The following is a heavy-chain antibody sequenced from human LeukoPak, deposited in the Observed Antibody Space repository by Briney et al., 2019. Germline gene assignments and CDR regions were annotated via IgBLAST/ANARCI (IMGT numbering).Heavy chain of an antibody. V-gene: IGHV3-23*01. CDR3: ARGRAAGGPPTDY. CDR1: GFTFTNYA. J-gene: IGHJ4*02. Sequence: GGSLRLSCAASGFTFTNYAMTWVRQAPGKGLEWVSGISGTGDSTYYADSVKGRFTISRDNSKNTLFLQMNSLRAEDTAVYYCARGRAAGGPPTDYWGQGTLVTVSS. CDR2: ISGTGDST. D-gene: IGHD6-13*01.